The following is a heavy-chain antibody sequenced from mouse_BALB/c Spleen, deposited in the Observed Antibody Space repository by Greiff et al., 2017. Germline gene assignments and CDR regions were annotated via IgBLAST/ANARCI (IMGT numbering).Heavy chain of an antibody. CDR3: ARQGDAGYFDY. V-gene: IGHV5-9-3*01. CDR2: ISSGGSYT. Sequence: DVQLVESGGGLVKPGGSLKLSCAASGFTFSSYAMSWVRQTPEKRLEWVATISSGGSYTYYPDSVKGRFTISRDNAKNTLYLQMSSLRSEDTAMYYCARQGDAGYFDYWGQGTTLTVSS. CDR1: GFTFSSYA. J-gene: IGHJ2*01.